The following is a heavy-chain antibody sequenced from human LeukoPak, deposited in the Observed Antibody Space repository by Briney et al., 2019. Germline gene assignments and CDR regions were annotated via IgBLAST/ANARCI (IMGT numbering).Heavy chain of an antibody. D-gene: IGHD5-24*01. CDR1: GGSLNRGGFS. Sequence: PSETLSLTCAVYGGSLNRGGFSWSWIRQTPGRGLVWIGYVYYSERTNYSPSLESRVTISVDRSKNQFSLKVRSVTAADTAVYYCARGGDGYTRYFDNWGQGTLVTVSS. CDR2: VYYSERT. V-gene: IGHV4-30-2*01. CDR3: ARGGDGYTRYFDN. J-gene: IGHJ4*02.